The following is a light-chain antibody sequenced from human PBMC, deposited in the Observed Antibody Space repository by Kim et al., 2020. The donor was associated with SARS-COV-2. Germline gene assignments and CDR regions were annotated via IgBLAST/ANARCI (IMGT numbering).Light chain of an antibody. J-gene: IGLJ2*01. CDR1: SSDVGGYHY. V-gene: IGLV2-14*03. CDR3: NSYTSSSTLV. Sequence: GQSITISCTGTSSDVGGYHYVSWYQQHPGKAPKLMIYDVSNRPSGVSNRFSGSKSGNTASLTISGLQAEDEADYYCNSYTSSSTLVFGGGTKLTVL. CDR2: DVS.